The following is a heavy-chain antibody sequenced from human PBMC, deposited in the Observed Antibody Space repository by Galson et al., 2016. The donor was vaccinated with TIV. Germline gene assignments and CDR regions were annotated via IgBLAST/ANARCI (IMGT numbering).Heavy chain of an antibody. J-gene: IGHJ4*02. CDR3: VKDQLPYCGGDCFQPPFDS. CDR2: IRYTGTYT. V-gene: IGHV3-30*02. D-gene: IGHD2-21*01. Sequence: SLRLSCATSGFALRNYGMHRVRQAPGKGLEWLAFIRYTGTYTTHADAIQGRFTLSRAISESTLYLHMNNLRTDDTAIYYCVKDQLPYCGGDCFQPPFDSWGQGTLLTVSA. CDR1: GFALRNYG.